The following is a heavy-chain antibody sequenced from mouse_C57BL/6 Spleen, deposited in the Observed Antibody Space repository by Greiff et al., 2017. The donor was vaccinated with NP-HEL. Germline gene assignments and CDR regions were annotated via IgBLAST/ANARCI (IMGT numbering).Heavy chain of an antibody. V-gene: IGHV7-3*01. CDR3: ARFGYYDYGYFDV. D-gene: IGHD2-4*01. Sequence: EVQLQESGGGLVQPGGSLSLSCAASGFTFTDYYMSWVRQPPGKALEWLGFIRNKANGYTTEYSASVKGRFTISRDNSKGILYLQMNAVRAEDSATDYCARFGYYDYGYFDVWGTGTTVTVSS. J-gene: IGHJ1*03. CDR1: GFTFTDYY. CDR2: IRNKANGYTT.